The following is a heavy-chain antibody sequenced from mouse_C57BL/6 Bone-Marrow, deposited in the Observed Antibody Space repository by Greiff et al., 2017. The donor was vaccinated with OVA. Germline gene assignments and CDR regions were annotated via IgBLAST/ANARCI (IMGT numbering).Heavy chain of an antibody. CDR1: GFTFSSYG. Sequence: EVKLVESGGDLVKPGGSLKLSCAASGFTFSSYGMSWVRQTPDKRLEWVATISSGGSYTYYPDSVQGRFTISRDNAKNTLDLQMSSLKSEDTAMYYCALLGSSYYFDYWGQGTTLTVSS. CDR3: ALLGSSYYFDY. J-gene: IGHJ2*01. D-gene: IGHD1-1*01. CDR2: ISSGGSYT. V-gene: IGHV5-6*02.